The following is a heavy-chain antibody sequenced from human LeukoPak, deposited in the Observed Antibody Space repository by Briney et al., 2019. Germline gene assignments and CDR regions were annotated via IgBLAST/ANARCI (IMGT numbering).Heavy chain of an antibody. V-gene: IGHV4-34*01. Sequence: SETLSLTCAVYGDSFSGYYWSWIRQPPGKGLEWIAEINHRGSTHYNPSLKSRVNTSVDTSKNQFSLNLDSVTAADTAVYYCARSWAGMYYPFYYFDFWGQGTLVSVSS. CDR1: GDSFSGYY. CDR2: INHRGST. CDR3: ARSWAGMYYPFYYFDF. J-gene: IGHJ4*02. D-gene: IGHD1-26*01.